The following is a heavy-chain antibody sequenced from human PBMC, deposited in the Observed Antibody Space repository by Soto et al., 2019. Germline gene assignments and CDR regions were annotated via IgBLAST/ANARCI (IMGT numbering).Heavy chain of an antibody. D-gene: IGHD3-16*02. CDR2: FDPEDGET. Sequence: QVQLGQSGAEAKKPGASVKVSCKVSGYTLTELSMHWVRQAPGKGLEWMGGFDPEDGETIYAQQVQGRVTMTEDTSTDPASMELSSLRSEDTAVYYWATAGVWGSYRFDDWGQGTLFTVSS. CDR1: GYTLTELS. CDR3: ATAGVWGSYRFDD. V-gene: IGHV1-24*01. J-gene: IGHJ4*02.